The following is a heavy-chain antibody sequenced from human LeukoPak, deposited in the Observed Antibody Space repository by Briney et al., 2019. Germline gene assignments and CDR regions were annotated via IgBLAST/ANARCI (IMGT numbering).Heavy chain of an antibody. V-gene: IGHV4-39*07. CDR1: GGSISSSDYY. D-gene: IGHD2-8*01. CDR3: ARENYCTNGVCWAFDP. CDR2: IYYTGST. J-gene: IGHJ5*02. Sequence: SETLSLTCTVSGGSISSSDYYWGWIRQPPGKGLEWIGNIYYTGSTSYNSSLESRVTISVDTSKNQFSLQLSSVTAADTPVYYCARENYCTNGVCWAFDPWGQGTLVTVSS.